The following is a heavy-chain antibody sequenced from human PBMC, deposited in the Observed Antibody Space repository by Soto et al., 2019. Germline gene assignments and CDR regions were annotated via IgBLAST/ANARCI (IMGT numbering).Heavy chain of an antibody. CDR3: AIHGDFWSGSDEY. Sequence: PXESLTRSYRGSGYSFTSYWISLVRQMPGKGLEWMGRIDPSDSYTNYSPSFQGHVTISADKSISTAYLQWSSLKASDTAMYYCAIHGDFWSGSDEYWGQGTLVTVYS. V-gene: IGHV5-10-1*01. D-gene: IGHD3-3*01. J-gene: IGHJ4*02. CDR1: GYSFTSYW. CDR2: IDPSDSYT.